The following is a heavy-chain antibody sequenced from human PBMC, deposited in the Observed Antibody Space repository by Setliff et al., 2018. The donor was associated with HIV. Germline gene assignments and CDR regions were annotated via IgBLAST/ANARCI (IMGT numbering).Heavy chain of an antibody. D-gene: IGHD3-10*01. CDR1: GGSISSHC. Sequence: PSETLSLTCTVSGGSISSHCWSWIRQPPGKGLEWIGYIYYSGSTYYNPSLKSRVTISVDTSKNQFSLKLSSVTAADTAVYYCASLMYYYGSGSYKVFDYWGQGTLVTVSS. J-gene: IGHJ4*02. CDR2: IYYSGST. V-gene: IGHV4-59*11. CDR3: ASLMYYYGSGSYKVFDY.